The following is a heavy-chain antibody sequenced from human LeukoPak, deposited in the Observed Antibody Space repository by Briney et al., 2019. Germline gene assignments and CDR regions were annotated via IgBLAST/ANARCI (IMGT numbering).Heavy chain of an antibody. CDR3: ARVWDGSGSYDY. CDR2: ISSNGGST. D-gene: IGHD3-10*01. Sequence: GGSLRLSCAATGFTFSSYGMHWVRQAPGKGLEYVSAISSNGGSTYYANSVKGRFTISRDNSKNTLYLQMGSLRAEDMAVYYCARVWDGSGSYDYWGQGTLVTVSS. CDR1: GFTFSSYG. J-gene: IGHJ4*02. V-gene: IGHV3-64*01.